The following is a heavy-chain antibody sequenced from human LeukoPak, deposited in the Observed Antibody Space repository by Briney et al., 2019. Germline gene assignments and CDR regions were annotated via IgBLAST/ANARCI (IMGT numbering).Heavy chain of an antibody. CDR1: GGSISSYY. V-gene: IGHV4-59*01. J-gene: IGHJ4*02. CDR2: IYYSGST. CDR3: ARGGYRSSWYYFDY. D-gene: IGHD6-13*01. Sequence: SETPSLTCTVSGGSISSYYWSWIRQPPGKGLEWIGYIYYSGSTNYNPSLKSRVTISVDTSKNQFSLKLSSVTAADTAVYYCARGGYRSSWYYFDYWGQGTRVTVSS.